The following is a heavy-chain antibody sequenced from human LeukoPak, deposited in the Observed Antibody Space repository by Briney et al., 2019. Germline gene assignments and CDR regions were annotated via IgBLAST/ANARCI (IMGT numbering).Heavy chain of an antibody. J-gene: IGHJ4*02. CDR1: GGSISSYY. CDR2: IYYSGST. V-gene: IGHV4-59*01. D-gene: IGHD3-16*01. CDR3: ARGIKIEGFFDY. Sequence: PSETLSLTCTVSGGSISSYYWSWIRQPPGKGLEWIGYIYYSGSTNYKPPLKSRVTISVDTSKNQFSLKRSSVPAADTAVYYCARGIKIEGFFDYWGQGTLVTVSS.